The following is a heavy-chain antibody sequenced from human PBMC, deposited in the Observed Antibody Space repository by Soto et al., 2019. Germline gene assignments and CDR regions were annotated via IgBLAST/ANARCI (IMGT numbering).Heavy chain of an antibody. Sequence: GWSLRLSCVASGFTFSDSWMHLVRQAPGKGLVWLSRIIGDGNGADYADFVKGRITISRDNARNRVYLQMNSLRDDDTAVYYCARVAVANRGIESWGKGTLVTVS. J-gene: IGHJ4*02. CDR3: ARVAVANRGIES. CDR2: IIGDGNGA. V-gene: IGHV3-74*01. D-gene: IGHD2-15*01. CDR1: GFTFSDSW.